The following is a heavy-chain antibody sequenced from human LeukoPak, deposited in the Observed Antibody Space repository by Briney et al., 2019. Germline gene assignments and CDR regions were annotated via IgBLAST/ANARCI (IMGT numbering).Heavy chain of an antibody. V-gene: IGHV3-30*04. Sequence: GGSLRLSCAASGFTFSSYATHWVRQAPGKGLEWVAVISYDGSNKYYADSVKGRFTISRDNSKNTLYLQMNSLRAEDTAVYYCAKDGSRAWDIGFQHWGQGTLVTVSS. CDR3: AKDGSRAWDIGFQH. CDR1: GFTFSSYA. J-gene: IGHJ1*01. CDR2: ISYDGSNK. D-gene: IGHD2-15*01.